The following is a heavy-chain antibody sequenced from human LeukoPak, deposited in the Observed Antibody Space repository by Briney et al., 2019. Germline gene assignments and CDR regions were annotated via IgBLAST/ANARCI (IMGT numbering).Heavy chain of an antibody. CDR1: RFPFSTYA. CDR2: IRGSDGST. CDR3: AKDVYGDSGGIDY. Sequence: GGSLRLSCAASRFPFSTYAMSWVRPAPGKGLEGVSRIRGSDGSTYYADSVKGRFTISRDNSKNTLYLQMNSLRAEDTAVYYCAKDVYGDSGGIDYWGQGTLVTVSS. D-gene: IGHD4-23*01. J-gene: IGHJ4*02. V-gene: IGHV3-23*01.